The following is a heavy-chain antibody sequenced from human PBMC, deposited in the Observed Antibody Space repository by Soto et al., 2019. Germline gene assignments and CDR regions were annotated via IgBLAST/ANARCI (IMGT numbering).Heavy chain of an antibody. CDR3: ARDRVGATSGAFDL. CDR1: LFTFSSYG. V-gene: IGHV3-33*01. D-gene: IGHD1-26*01. Sequence: SLRLSCTASLFTFSSYGMHWVRHSPGKGLEWVAVIWYDGSNKYYADSVKGRFTISRDNSKNTLYLQMNSLRAEDTAVYYCARDRVGATSGAFDLWGQGTMVTVSS. J-gene: IGHJ3*01. CDR2: IWYDGSNK.